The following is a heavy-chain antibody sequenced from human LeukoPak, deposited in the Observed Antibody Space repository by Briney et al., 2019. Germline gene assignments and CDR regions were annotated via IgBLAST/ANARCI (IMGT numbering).Heavy chain of an antibody. CDR2: ISWNSGSK. CDR1: GFTFDDYA. Sequence: GRSLRLSCAAYGFTFDDYAMHWVRQAPGKVLEWVSGISWNSGSKGYADSLKGRFTISRDNAKNSLYLQMNSLRAEDTALYYCAKDIFTMVRGVVDYWGQGTLVTVSP. V-gene: IGHV3-9*01. CDR3: AKDIFTMVRGVVDY. J-gene: IGHJ4*02. D-gene: IGHD3-10*01.